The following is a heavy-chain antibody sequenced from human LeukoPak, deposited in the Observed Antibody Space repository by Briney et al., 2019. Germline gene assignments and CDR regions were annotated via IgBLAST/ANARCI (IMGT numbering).Heavy chain of an antibody. CDR3: ARALSSGYLTDYYYMDV. CDR1: GYTFTGYY. Sequence: ASVKVSCKASGYTFTGYYMHWVRQAPGQGLEWMGWINPNSGGTNYAQKFQGRVTMTRDTSISTAYMELSRLRSDDTAVYYCARALSSGYLTDYYYMDVWGKGTTVTVSS. D-gene: IGHD6-19*01. V-gene: IGHV1-2*02. J-gene: IGHJ6*03. CDR2: INPNSGGT.